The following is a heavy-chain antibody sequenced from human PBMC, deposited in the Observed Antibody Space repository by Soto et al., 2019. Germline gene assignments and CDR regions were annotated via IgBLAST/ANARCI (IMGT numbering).Heavy chain of an antibody. CDR3: AYSSTPFDY. Sequence: EVQLLESGGGLVQPGGSLRLSCAASGFTFSSYAMSWVRQAPGKGLEWVSAISGSGGSTYYADSVKGRFTISRDNSKYTLYLQINSLRSEDTAVYYCAYSSTPFDYWGQGTLVTVSS. CDR2: ISGSGGST. CDR1: GFTFSSYA. V-gene: IGHV3-23*01. J-gene: IGHJ4*02. D-gene: IGHD6-13*01.